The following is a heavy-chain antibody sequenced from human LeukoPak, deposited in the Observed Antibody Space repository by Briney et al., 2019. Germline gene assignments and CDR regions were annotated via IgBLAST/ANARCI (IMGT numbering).Heavy chain of an antibody. J-gene: IGHJ4*02. CDR2: ISSSSSYI. CDR1: GCTFRSYS. D-gene: IGHD5-18*01. V-gene: IGHV3-21*01. Sequence: GGSLRLSGAASGCTFRSYSMNWVRQAPGKGLEWVSSISSSSSYIYYADSVNGRFTISRDNAKNSLYLQMNSLRAEDTAVYYCARLGYSYGGAYVGYWGQGTLVTVSS. CDR3: ARLGYSYGGAYVGY.